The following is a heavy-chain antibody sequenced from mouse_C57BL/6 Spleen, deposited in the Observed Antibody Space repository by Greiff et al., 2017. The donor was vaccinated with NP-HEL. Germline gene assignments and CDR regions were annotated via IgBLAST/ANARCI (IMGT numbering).Heavy chain of an antibody. Sequence: QVQLQQPGAELVMPGASVKLSCKASGYTFTSYWMHWVKQRPRQGLEWIGEIDPSDSYTNYNQKFKGKSTLTVDKSSSTAYMQLSSLTSEDSAVYYCARNYYGKDYYAMDYWGQGTSVTVSS. CDR1: GYTFTSYW. CDR3: ARNYYGKDYYAMDY. CDR2: IDPSDSYT. J-gene: IGHJ4*01. D-gene: IGHD2-1*01. V-gene: IGHV1-69*01.